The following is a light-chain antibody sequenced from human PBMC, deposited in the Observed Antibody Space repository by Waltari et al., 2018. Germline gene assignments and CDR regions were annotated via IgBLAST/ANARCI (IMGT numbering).Light chain of an antibody. J-gene: IGLJ2*01. CDR2: EVS. CDR1: SSDVGSYNY. V-gene: IGLV2-11*01. Sequence: QSALPQPRSVSGSPGQSVTISCTGTSSDVGSYNYVSWYQQHPGKAPKLIIYEVSQRLSGVPDRFSGSKSGNTASLTISGLEADDEADYFCTSYAGAYTVFGGGTKLTVL. CDR3: TSYAGAYTV.